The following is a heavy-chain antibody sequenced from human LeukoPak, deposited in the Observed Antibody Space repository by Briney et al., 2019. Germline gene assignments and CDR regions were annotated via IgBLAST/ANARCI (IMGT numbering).Heavy chain of an antibody. J-gene: IGHJ4*02. V-gene: IGHV4-39*07. CDR1: GGSISSSSYY. CDR2: IYYSGST. D-gene: IGHD1-7*01. CDR3: AREGRGAGTIPLDY. Sequence: SETLSLTSTVSGGSISSSSYYWGWIRQPPGKGLEWIGSIYYSGSTYYNPSLKSRVTISVDTSKNQFSLKLSSVTAADTAVYYCAREGRGAGTIPLDYWGQGTLVTVSS.